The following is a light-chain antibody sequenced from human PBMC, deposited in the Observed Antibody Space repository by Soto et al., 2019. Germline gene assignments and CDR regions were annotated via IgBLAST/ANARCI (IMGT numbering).Light chain of an antibody. V-gene: IGKV3-15*01. J-gene: IGKJ1*01. CDR3: QQYNDGSRT. CDR1: QSISSN. CDR2: GAS. Sequence: EIVMTQSPDTLSLSPGEKATLSCRASQSISSNLACFKQKPGQAARRLIYGASTRATGSPASFSGSGYGTEFISTISILQSADFAVYYCQQYNDGSRTFGQGTKVEIK.